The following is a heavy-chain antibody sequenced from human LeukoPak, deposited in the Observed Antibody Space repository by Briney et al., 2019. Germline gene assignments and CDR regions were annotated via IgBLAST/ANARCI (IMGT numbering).Heavy chain of an antibody. J-gene: IGHJ6*02. V-gene: IGHV3-30*01. CDR2: ISYDGSNK. CDR1: GFTFSSYA. D-gene: IGHD6-19*01. Sequence: GGSLRLSCAASGFTFSSYAMHWVRQAPGKGLEWVAVISYDGSNKYYADSVKGRFTISRDNSKNTLYLQMNSLRAEDTAVYYRARDLVRVSSGWAGDYYYGMDVWGQGTTVTVSS. CDR3: ARDLVRVSSGWAGDYYYGMDV.